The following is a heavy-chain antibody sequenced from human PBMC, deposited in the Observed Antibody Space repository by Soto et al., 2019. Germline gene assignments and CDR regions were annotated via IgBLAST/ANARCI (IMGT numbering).Heavy chain of an antibody. CDR2: IKQDGSEK. Sequence: EVQLVESGGGLVQPGGSLRLSCAASGFTFSSYWMSWVRQAPGKGLEWVANIKQDGSEKFYVDSVKGRFTISRDNARNSLYLQRNSLKAEDTAVYYCARVTGSGTYPGVLDHWGQGTLVTVSS. D-gene: IGHD1-26*01. CDR3: ARVTGSGTYPGVLDH. CDR1: GFTFSSYW. V-gene: IGHV3-7*05. J-gene: IGHJ4*02.